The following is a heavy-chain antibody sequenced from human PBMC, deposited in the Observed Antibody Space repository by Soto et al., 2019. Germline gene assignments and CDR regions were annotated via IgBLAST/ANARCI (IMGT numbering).Heavy chain of an antibody. CDR1: GYPFTSYG. CDR2: ISAYNGNT. Sequence: XSVKVSCKASGYPFTSYGISWVRQAPGQGLEWMGWISAYNGNTNYAQKLQGRVTMTTDTSTSTAYMELRSLRSDDTAVYYCARDTYYYDSSGQGWFDPWGQGTLVTVSS. D-gene: IGHD3-22*01. J-gene: IGHJ5*02. CDR3: ARDTYYYDSSGQGWFDP. V-gene: IGHV1-18*04.